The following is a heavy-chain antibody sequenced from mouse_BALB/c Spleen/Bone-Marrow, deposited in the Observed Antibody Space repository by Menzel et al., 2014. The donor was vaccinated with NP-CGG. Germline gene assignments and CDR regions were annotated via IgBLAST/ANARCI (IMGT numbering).Heavy chain of an antibody. CDR3: ARDRGLTYFDY. CDR1: GFTFTDYY. V-gene: IGHV7-3*02. J-gene: IGHJ2*01. CDR2: IRNKANGYTT. Sequence: VQLQQPGGGLVQPGDSLRLSCATSGFTFTDYYMNWVRQPPGKALEWLGFIRNKANGYTTEYSASVKGRFTISRDNSQSILYLQMNTLRAEDSATYYCARDRGLTYFDYWGQGTTLTVSS. D-gene: IGHD2-4*01.